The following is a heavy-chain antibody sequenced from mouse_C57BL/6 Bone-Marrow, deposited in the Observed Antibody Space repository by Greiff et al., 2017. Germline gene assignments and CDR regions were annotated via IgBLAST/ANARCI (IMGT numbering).Heavy chain of an antibody. CDR1: GYTFTSYW. CDR2: IDPSDSYT. CDR3: ARRMDY. V-gene: IGHV1-69*01. J-gene: IGHJ4*01. Sequence: QLQQPGAELVMPGASVKLSCKASGYTFTSYWMHWVKQRPGQGLEWIGEIDPSDSYTNYNQKFKGKSTLTVDKSSSTAYMQLSSLTSEDSAVYYCARRMDYWGQGTSVTVSS.